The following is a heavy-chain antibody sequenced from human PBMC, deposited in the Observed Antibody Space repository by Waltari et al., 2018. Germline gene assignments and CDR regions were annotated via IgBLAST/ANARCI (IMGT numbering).Heavy chain of an antibody. V-gene: IGHV1-2*02. CDR3: ARDQYWLERKRYFDL. J-gene: IGHJ2*01. Sequence: VQSGAEVKKPGASVNVSCQASGFIFTVYYIHWLRQAPGQGLEWMGWINPNRGVTKYAQKFQGRVSMTRDTSIATAYMELKRLNSDDTAVYYCARDQYWLERKRYFDLWGRGTQVTVSS. CDR2: INPNRGVT. D-gene: IGHD1-1*01. CDR1: GFIFTVYY.